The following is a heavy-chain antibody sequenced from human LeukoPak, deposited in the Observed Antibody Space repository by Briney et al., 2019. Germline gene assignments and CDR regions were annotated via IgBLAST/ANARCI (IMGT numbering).Heavy chain of an antibody. CDR3: ARTGSTGGY. CDR2: IHYSGST. J-gene: IGHJ4*02. V-gene: IGHV4-61*01. D-gene: IGHD1-14*01. Sequence: PSETLSLTCTVSGGSVSGGNYYCSWTRQSPGKGLEWIGYIHYSGSTVYRPSLESRVTMSIDTSKNQFSLNLSSVTAADTAVYYCARTGSTGGYWGQGTLVTVSS. CDR1: GGSVSGGNYY.